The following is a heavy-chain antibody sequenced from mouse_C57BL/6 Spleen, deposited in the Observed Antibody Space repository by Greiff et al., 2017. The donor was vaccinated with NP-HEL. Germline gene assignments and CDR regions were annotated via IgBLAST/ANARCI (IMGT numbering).Heavy chain of an antibody. CDR2: ISSGGSYT. J-gene: IGHJ2*01. CDR3: ARQYGSRGYFDY. D-gene: IGHD1-1*01. V-gene: IGHV5-6*01. CDR1: GFTFSSYG. Sequence: DVQLVESGGDLVKPGGSLKLSCAASGFTFSSYGMSWVRQTPDKRLEWVATISSGGSYTYYPDSVKGRFTISRDNAKNTLYLQMSSLKSEDTAMYYCARQYGSRGYFDYWGQGTTLTVSS.